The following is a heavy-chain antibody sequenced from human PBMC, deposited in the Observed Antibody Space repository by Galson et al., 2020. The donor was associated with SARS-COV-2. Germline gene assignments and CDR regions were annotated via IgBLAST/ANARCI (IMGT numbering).Heavy chain of an antibody. CDR3: ARESAVGATHYYGMDV. D-gene: IGHD1-26*01. V-gene: IGHV6-1*01. Sequence: SQTLSLTCAISGESVSSNSAAWNWIRQSPPRGLEWLGRTYYRSKWSNDYAVSVKSRITINPDTSKNQFSLQLNSVTPEDTAVYYCARESAVGATHYYGMDVWGQGTTVTVSS. CDR2: TYYRSKWSN. CDR1: GESVSSNSAA. J-gene: IGHJ6*02.